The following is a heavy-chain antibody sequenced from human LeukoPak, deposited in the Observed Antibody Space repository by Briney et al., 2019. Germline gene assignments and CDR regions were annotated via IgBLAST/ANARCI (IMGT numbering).Heavy chain of an antibody. CDR3: AATNPLGYCSGGSCCRGDWFDR. D-gene: IGHD2-15*01. Sequence: ASVKVSCKASGGTFSSYAISWVRQAPGQGLEWMGWIIPILGIANYAQKFQGRVTITADKSTSTAYMELSSLRSEDTAVYYCAATNPLGYCSGGSCCRGDWFDRWGQGTLVTVSS. V-gene: IGHV1-69*10. CDR2: IIPILGIA. CDR1: GGTFSSYA. J-gene: IGHJ5*02.